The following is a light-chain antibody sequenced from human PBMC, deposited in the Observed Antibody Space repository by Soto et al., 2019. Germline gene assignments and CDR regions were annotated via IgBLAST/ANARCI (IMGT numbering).Light chain of an antibody. J-gene: IGKJ1*01. CDR2: DAS. V-gene: IGKV1-5*01. CDR3: QQYGLQGT. Sequence: DIQMTQSPSTLSAFVGDRVTITCRASQTIRNYLAWYQQKPGKAPDLLIYDASSLENEVPSRFSGSGFGTEFTLTISSLQPAASATYYCQQYGLQGTFGQGTKVDIK. CDR1: QTIRNY.